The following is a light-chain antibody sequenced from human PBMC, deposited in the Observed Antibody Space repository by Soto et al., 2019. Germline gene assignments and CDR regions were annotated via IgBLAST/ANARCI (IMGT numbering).Light chain of an antibody. J-gene: IGLJ2*01. CDR2: SNN. CDR1: SSNIGSNT. Sequence: QSVLTQPPSASVTPGQRVTISCSGSSSNIGSNTVNWYQQLPGTAPKLLIYSNNQRPSVVPDRFSGSKSGTSASLAISGLQSSDEADYYCAAWDDSLNGVVFGGGTLLTVL. CDR3: AAWDDSLNGVV. V-gene: IGLV1-44*01.